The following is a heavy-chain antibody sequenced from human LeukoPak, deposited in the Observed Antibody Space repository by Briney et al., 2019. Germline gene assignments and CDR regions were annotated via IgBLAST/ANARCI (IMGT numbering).Heavy chain of an antibody. CDR1: GFTFSSYS. D-gene: IGHD3-22*01. Sequence: PGGSLRLSCAASGFTFSSYSMNWVRQAPGKGLEWVSSISSSSSYIYYADSVKGRFTISRDNAKNSLYLQMNSLRAEDTAVYYCATYSSLNRREFQYWGQGTLLTVSS. CDR3: ATYSSLNRREFQY. V-gene: IGHV3-21*01. J-gene: IGHJ1*01. CDR2: ISSSSSYI.